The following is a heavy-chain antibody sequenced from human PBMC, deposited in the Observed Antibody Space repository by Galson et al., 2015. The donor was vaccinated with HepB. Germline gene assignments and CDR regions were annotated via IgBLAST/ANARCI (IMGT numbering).Heavy chain of an antibody. Sequence: SLRLSCAASGFTFSSYWMSWVRQAPGKGLEWVANIKQDGSEKYYMDSVKGRFTISRDNAKNSLYLQMNSLRAEDTAVYYCARIVCSSTSCYSDDDAFDIWGQGTMVTVSS. V-gene: IGHV3-7*03. D-gene: IGHD2-2*01. CDR1: GFTFSSYW. CDR3: ARIVCSSTSCYSDDDAFDI. CDR2: IKQDGSEK. J-gene: IGHJ3*02.